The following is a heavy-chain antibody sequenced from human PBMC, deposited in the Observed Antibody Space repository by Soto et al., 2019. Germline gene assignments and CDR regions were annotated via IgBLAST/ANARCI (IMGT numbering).Heavy chain of an antibody. V-gene: IGHV1-18*01. J-gene: IGHJ4*02. CDR2: INPDNGNT. CDR1: GYTFTRSG. Sequence: ASVKVSCKASGYTFTRSGISWVRQAPGQGLEWLGWINPDNGNTNYAQHLQGRVSLTTDTSTSTAYMELSSLRSEDTAVYYCARVATIFGVVTSDYWGQGTLVTVSS. CDR3: ARVATIFGVVTSDY. D-gene: IGHD3-3*01.